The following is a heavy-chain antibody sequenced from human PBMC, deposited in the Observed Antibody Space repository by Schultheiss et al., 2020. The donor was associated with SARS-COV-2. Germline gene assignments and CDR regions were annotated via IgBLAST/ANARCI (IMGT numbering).Heavy chain of an antibody. CDR3: ARFSSFYYYGMDV. D-gene: IGHD3-3*02. V-gene: IGHV1-2*02. Sequence: ASVKVSCKASGYTFTSYYMHWVRQAPGQGLEWMGWINPNSGGTNYAQKLQGRVTMTTDTSTSTAYMELSSLRSEDTAVYYCARFSSFYYYGMDVWGQGTTVTVSS. J-gene: IGHJ6*02. CDR2: INPNSGGT. CDR1: GYTFTSYY.